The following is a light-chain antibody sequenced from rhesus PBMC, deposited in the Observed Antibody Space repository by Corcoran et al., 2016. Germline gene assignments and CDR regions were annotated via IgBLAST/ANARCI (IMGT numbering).Light chain of an antibody. CDR3: QQYKSLYS. CDR2: FAN. J-gene: IGKJ2*01. CDR1: QGISSY. Sequence: DIQMTQSPSSLSASVGDRVTITCRASQGISSYLNWYQQKPGKAPKLLIYFANRWESGVPSRFSGSGSCTEFTLTIKSLQPEDFATYFCQQYKSLYSFGQGTKVEIK. V-gene: IGKV1-32*01.